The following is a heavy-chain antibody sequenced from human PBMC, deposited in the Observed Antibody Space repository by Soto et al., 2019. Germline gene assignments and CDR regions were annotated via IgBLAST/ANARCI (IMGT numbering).Heavy chain of an antibody. CDR2: IYRSGNT. CDR1: GDSISSSTYY. J-gene: IGHJ4*02. V-gene: IGHV4-39*01. CDR3: AGLSTIFGVVSITGPSYYFDY. D-gene: IGHD3-3*01. Sequence: PSETLSLTCSVSGDSISSSTYYWGWIRQPPGKGLEWIGNIYRSGNTNHNPSLKSRVTISVDTSKNQFSLKLSSVTAADTAVFYCAGLSTIFGVVSITGPSYYFDYWGQGTLVTVSS.